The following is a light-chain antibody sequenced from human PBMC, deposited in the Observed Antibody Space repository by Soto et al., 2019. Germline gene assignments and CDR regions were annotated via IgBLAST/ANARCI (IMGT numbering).Light chain of an antibody. CDR3: AAWDDSLNGVV. CDR1: SSNIGSNT. J-gene: IGLJ2*01. CDR2: NNN. V-gene: IGLV1-44*01. Sequence: QSVLTQPPSASGTPGQRVTISCSGSSSNIGSNTVNWYQQLPGTAPKLLIYNNNQRPSGVPDRFSGSKSGTSASLAISGLQSEHEADYYCAAWDDSLNGVVFGGGTKRTVL.